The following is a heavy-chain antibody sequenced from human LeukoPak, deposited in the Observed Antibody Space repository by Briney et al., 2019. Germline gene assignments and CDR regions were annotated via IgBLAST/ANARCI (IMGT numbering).Heavy chain of an antibody. D-gene: IGHD3-3*01. Sequence: ASVTVSCKTSGYIFASYGLSWVRQAPGQGLEGMGWTSVYSGNTYYGKKFRGRVTMTTDTSTSTGYMELRSLRSDDTAVYYCARDAHDLLSGYMWGQGTLVTVSS. CDR3: ARDAHDLLSGYM. J-gene: IGHJ4*02. CDR1: GYIFASYG. V-gene: IGHV1-18*01. CDR2: TSVYSGNT.